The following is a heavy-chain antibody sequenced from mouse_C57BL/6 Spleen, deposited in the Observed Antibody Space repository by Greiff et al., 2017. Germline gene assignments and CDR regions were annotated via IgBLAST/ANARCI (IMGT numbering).Heavy chain of an antibody. CDR2: IDPSDSYT. Sequence: QVQLQQPGAELVMPGASVKLSCKASGYTFTSYWMHWVKQRPGQGLEWIGEIDPSDSYTNYNQKFKGKSTLTVDKSSSTAYMQLSSLTSEDSAVYYCARKRSNWYFDVWGTGTTVTVSS. CDR1: GYTFTSYW. V-gene: IGHV1-69*01. D-gene: IGHD5-1*01. CDR3: ARKRSNWYFDV. J-gene: IGHJ1*03.